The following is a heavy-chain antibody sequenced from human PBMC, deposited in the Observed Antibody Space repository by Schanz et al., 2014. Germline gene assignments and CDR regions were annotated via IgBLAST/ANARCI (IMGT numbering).Heavy chain of an antibody. J-gene: IGHJ4*02. D-gene: IGHD6-19*01. CDR3: AKAGSGWSTAGYYY. Sequence: VQLLESGGRLVQPGGSLRLSCTASRIIFGTYSMNWIRQTPKGLEWVSSINSRSNFIYYADSVKGRFTISRDNAKNSLYLQMNSLRAEDTAVYYCAKAGSGWSTAGYYYWGQGTLVAVSS. CDR2: INSRSNFI. V-gene: IGHV3-21*02. CDR1: RIIFGTYS.